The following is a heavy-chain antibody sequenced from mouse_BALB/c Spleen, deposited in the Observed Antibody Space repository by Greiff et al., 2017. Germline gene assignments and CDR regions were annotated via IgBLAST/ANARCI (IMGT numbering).Heavy chain of an antibody. CDR2: ISYSGST. Sequence: EVQLQESGPGLVKPSQSLSLTCTVTGYSITSDYAWNWIRQFPGNKLEWMGYISYSGSTSYNPSLKSRISITRDTSKNQFFLQLNSVTTEDTATYYCARLAVVATDYWGQGTTLTVSS. CDR1: GYSITSDYA. D-gene: IGHD1-1*01. CDR3: ARLAVVATDY. V-gene: IGHV3-2*02. J-gene: IGHJ2*01.